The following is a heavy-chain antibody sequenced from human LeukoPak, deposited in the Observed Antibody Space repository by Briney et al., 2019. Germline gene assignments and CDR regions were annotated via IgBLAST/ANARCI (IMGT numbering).Heavy chain of an antibody. J-gene: IGHJ3*01. CDR2: ISYSGANS. CDR1: GFTFSGSA. V-gene: IGHV3-23*01. Sequence: GGSLRLSCAASGFTFSGSAMSWVRQAPGEGLEWVSLISYSGANSYYTDSVRGRFTISRDNSKDTLFLQMNSLRAEDTAIYYCERDMQLSSGGLGTMVTVSS. CDR3: ERDMQLSS. D-gene: IGHD3-16*02.